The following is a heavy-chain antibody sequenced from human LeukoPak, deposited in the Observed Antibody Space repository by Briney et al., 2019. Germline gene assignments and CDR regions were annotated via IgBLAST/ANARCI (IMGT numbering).Heavy chain of an antibody. D-gene: IGHD3-22*01. V-gene: IGHV4-4*09. CDR2: IYTSGST. Sequence: SETLSLTCTVSGGSISSYCWSWIRQPPGKGLEWIGYIYTSGSTNYNPSLKSRVTISVDTSKNQFSLKLSSVTAADTAVYYCARRLYYDSSGPLFDYWGQGTLVTVSS. CDR3: ARRLYYDSSGPLFDY. J-gene: IGHJ4*02. CDR1: GGSISSYC.